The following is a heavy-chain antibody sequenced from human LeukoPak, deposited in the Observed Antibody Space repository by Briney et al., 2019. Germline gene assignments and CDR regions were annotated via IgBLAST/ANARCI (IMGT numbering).Heavy chain of an antibody. Sequence: GGSLRLSCAASGFTFDDYAMHWVRQAPGKGLEWVSGISWNSGSIGYADSVKGRFTISRDNAKNSLYLQMNSLRAEDTALYYCAKDISYYYDSSGLDYWGQGTLVTVSS. CDR3: AKDISYYYDSSGLDY. J-gene: IGHJ4*02. CDR2: ISWNSGSI. CDR1: GFTFDDYA. D-gene: IGHD3-22*01. V-gene: IGHV3-9*01.